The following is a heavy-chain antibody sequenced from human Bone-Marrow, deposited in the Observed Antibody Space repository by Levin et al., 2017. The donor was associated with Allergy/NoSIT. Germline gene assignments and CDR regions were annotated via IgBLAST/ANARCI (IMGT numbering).Heavy chain of an antibody. J-gene: IGHJ2*01. Sequence: SQTPSLTCAISGDSVSSNSAAWNWIRQSPSRGLEWLGRTYYRSKWYNDYAVSVKSRITINPDTSKNQFSLQLNSVTPEDAAVYYCARDRKTPLDWYFDLWGRGTLVTVSS. CDR2: TYYRSKWYN. V-gene: IGHV6-1*01. CDR3: ARDRKTPLDWYFDL. CDR1: GDSVSSNSAA.